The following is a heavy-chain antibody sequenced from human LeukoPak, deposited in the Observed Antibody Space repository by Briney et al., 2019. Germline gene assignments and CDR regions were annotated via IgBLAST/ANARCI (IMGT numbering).Heavy chain of an antibody. J-gene: IGHJ4*02. D-gene: IGHD3-16*01. CDR3: ARDRIGGEEY. CDR1: GFTFRSYA. V-gene: IGHV3-30*02. CDR2: IRYDGSNE. Sequence: GGSLRLSCAASGFTFRSYAMHWVRQAPSKGLEWVAFIRYDGSNEFYAASVKGRLTISRDNSKNTLYLQMNSLRAEDTAVYYCARDRIGGEEYWGQGTLVTVSS.